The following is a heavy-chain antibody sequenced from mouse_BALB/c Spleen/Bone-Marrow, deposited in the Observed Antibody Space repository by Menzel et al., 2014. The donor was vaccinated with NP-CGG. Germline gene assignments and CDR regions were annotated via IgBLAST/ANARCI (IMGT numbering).Heavy chain of an antibody. D-gene: IGHD1-1*01. J-gene: IGHJ1*01. CDR3: ARGYYYGSSHYWYFDV. CDR2: TSSGSSST. Sequence: EVQGVESGGGLVQPGGSRKLSCVASGFTFSSFGMHWVRQAPEKGLEWVAYTSSGSSSTYYADTPKGRFTISRDNPKNTLFLQMTSLRSEDTAMYYCARGYYYGSSHYWYFDVWGAGTTVTVSS. CDR1: GFTFSSFG. V-gene: IGHV5-17*02.